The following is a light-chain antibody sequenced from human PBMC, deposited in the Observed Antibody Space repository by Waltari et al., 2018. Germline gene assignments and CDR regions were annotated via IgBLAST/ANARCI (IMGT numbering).Light chain of an antibody. CDR3: QSYHSTLSRV. CDR2: DNS. CDR1: SSNIGAGYD. Sequence: QSVLTLPPSVSGASGTRVTIFCTGSSSNIGAGYDVHWYQQLPGTASKLLIYDNSNRPPAPPDRFSGSKSCTSASLASTGLQAADAAYYYCQSYHSTLSRVSETGTTVIVL. J-gene: IGLJ1*01. V-gene: IGLV1-40*01.